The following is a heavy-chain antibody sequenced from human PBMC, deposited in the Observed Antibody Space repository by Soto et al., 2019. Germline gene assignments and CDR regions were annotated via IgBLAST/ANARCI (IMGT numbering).Heavy chain of an antibody. J-gene: IGHJ6*02. Sequence: GGSLRLSCAASGFTFSSYGMHWVRQAPGKGLEWVAVISYDGSNKYYADSVKGRFTISRDNSKNTLYLQMNSLRAEDTAVYYCAKDEAGEPDCSGGSCYGYYYYGMDVWGQGTTVTVSS. CDR3: AKDEAGEPDCSGGSCYGYYYYGMDV. CDR2: ISYDGSNK. V-gene: IGHV3-30*18. D-gene: IGHD2-15*01. CDR1: GFTFSSYG.